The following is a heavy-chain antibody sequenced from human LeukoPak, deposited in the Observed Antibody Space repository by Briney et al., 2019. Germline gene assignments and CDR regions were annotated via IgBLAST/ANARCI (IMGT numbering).Heavy chain of an antibody. Sequence: GSLRLSCAASGFTFSNYAMNWVRQAPGKGLEWVSSISEFGNDPSYADSVKGRFTISRDDSRNTLYLQMNSLRAEDTAVYYCAKQFVDVWGQGTLVTVSS. CDR2: ISEFGNDP. D-gene: IGHD3-10*01. CDR3: AKQFVDV. CDR1: GFTFSNYA. J-gene: IGHJ5*02. V-gene: IGHV3-23*01.